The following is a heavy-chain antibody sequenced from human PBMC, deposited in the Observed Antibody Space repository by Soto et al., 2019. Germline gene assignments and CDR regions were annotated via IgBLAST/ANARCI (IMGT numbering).Heavy chain of an antibody. CDR1: GCTYSGDD. V-gene: IGHV1-8*01. Sequence: ASVKVSCRASGCTYSGDDINWVRQTNRQGLEWMGWMNPNSGNTGYAQKFQGRVTMTRNTSISTAYMELSSLRSEDTAVYYCALTVQLERHHDAFDIWGQGTMVTVSS. J-gene: IGHJ3*02. D-gene: IGHD1-1*01. CDR3: ALTVQLERHHDAFDI. CDR2: MNPNSGNT.